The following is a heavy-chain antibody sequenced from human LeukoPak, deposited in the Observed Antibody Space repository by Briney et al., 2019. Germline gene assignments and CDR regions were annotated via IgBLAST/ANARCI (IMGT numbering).Heavy chain of an antibody. CDR1: VYTFISYG. V-gene: IGHV1-18*01. CDR2: ISGYNGNT. D-gene: IGHD2-21*02. Sequence: ASVKVSCKASVYTFISYGISWVRQAPCQGVEWMGWISGYNGNTNYAQTLQGRVTMTTDTSTSTAYMELRSLRSDDTAVYYCARGLGVVTAQSEQPKPRYFDLWGRGTQVTVSS. CDR3: ARGLGVVTAQSEQPKPRYFDL. J-gene: IGHJ2*01.